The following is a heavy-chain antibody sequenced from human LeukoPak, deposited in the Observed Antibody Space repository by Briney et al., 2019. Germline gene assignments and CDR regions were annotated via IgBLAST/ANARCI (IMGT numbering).Heavy chain of an antibody. CDR1: GYTFTDYV. CDR3: ARNRGSYLVPY. D-gene: IGHD1-26*01. J-gene: IGHJ4*02. V-gene: IGHV1-3*04. CDR2: ISTGSANR. Sequence: ASVKVSCKASGYTFTDYVIHWVRQAPGQRLEWMGWISTGSANRKYSRKFQGRVTFTRDTSASIVYMDLSSLRSEDTALYYCARNRGSYLVPYWGQGTLVTVSS.